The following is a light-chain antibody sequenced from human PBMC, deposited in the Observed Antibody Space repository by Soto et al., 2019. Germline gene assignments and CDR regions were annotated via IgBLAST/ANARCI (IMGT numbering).Light chain of an antibody. CDR1: QSVTNS. J-gene: IGKJ4*01. CDR2: DES. V-gene: IGKV3-11*01. Sequence: VLTQSPATLSLSPGDSATLSCRASQSVTNSLAWYQQKTGQAPRLLVYDESNRATGIPNRLSGSGSGTDLNLTISKLEPEDFAVYYCQQHISWPLTFGGGTKVDIK. CDR3: QQHISWPLT.